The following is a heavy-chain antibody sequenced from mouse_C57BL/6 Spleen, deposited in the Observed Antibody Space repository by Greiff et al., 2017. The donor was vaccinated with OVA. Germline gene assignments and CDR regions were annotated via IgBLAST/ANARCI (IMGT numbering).Heavy chain of an antibody. CDR2: IDPEDGET. J-gene: IGHJ4*01. Sequence: DVKLQESGAELVKPGASVKLSCTASGFNIKDYYMHWVKQRTEQGLEWIGRIDPEDGETKYAPKFQGKATITADTSSNTAYLQLSSLTSEDTAVYYCARAQLGLHYYAMDYWGQGTSVTVSS. V-gene: IGHV14-2*01. CDR3: ARAQLGLHYYAMDY. CDR1: GFNIKDYY. D-gene: IGHD3-1*01.